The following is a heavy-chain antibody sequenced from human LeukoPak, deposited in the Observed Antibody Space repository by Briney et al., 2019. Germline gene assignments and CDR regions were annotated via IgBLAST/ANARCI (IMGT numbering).Heavy chain of an antibody. D-gene: IGHD6-19*01. J-gene: IGHJ1*01. CDR3: ARGEINSSGWYMDYFQH. V-gene: IGHV4-59*01. CDR2: IYDSGKT. Sequence: PSETLSLTCTVSGGSINNYYWSWIRQPPGKGLEWIGYIYDSGKTDYNPSLKSRVTILEDTSKNQISLRLTSVTAADTAVYYCARGEINSSGWYMDYFQHWGQGTMITVSS. CDR1: GGSINNYY.